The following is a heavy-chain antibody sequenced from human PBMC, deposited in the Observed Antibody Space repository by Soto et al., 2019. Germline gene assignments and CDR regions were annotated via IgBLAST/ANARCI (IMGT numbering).Heavy chain of an antibody. Sequence: SETLSLTCTVYGDSITNNDWWSWVRQHPGKGPELIGEIYHTGIANYNPSLESRVAFSVDKSKNQFSLSLTSVTAADTAVYYCVSKLGPYYYGLDVWGQGTTVTVSS. D-gene: IGHD3-16*01. CDR2: IYHTGIA. CDR3: VSKLGPYYYGLDV. V-gene: IGHV4-4*02. J-gene: IGHJ6*02. CDR1: GDSITNNDW.